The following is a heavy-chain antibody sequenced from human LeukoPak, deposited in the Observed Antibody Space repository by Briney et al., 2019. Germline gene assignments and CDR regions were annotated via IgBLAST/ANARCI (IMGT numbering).Heavy chain of an antibody. J-gene: IGHJ2*01. V-gene: IGHV3-7*01. CDR2: IKQDGSEK. D-gene: IGHD2-21*02. Sequence: GGSLRLSCAASGFTFTSYWMSWVRQAPGKGLEWVANIKQDGSEKYYVDSVKGRFTISRDNAKNSLYLQMNSLRAEDTAVYYCARVGYCGGDCYSWYFDLWGRGTLVTVSS. CDR1: GFTFTSYW. CDR3: ARVGYCGGDCYSWYFDL.